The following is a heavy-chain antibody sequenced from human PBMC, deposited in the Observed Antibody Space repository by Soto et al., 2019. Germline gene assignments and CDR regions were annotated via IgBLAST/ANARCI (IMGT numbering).Heavy chain of an antibody. D-gene: IGHD3-3*01. J-gene: IGHJ4*02. V-gene: IGHV2-5*02. Sequence: QITLKESGPPVVKPTEPLTLTCTFSGFSLTTSGVGVGWVRQSPGKAPEWLALIYWDDDKRYSTSLNSRLIITKDTSKNQGVLTMANVDPADTATYYCAHRVLRAVFGLVTTTAIYFDFWGPGTPVVVSS. CDR1: GFSLTTSGVG. CDR3: AHRVLRAVFGLVTTTAIYFDF. CDR2: IYWDDDK.